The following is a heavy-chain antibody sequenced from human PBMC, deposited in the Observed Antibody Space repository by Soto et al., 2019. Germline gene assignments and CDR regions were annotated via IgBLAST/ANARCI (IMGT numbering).Heavy chain of an antibody. CDR1: GGTFSSYA. CDR2: IIPIFGTA. CDR3: ARGRVGSYSYSGMDV. J-gene: IGHJ6*02. V-gene: IGHV1-69*13. D-gene: IGHD3-16*01. Sequence: SVKVSCKASGGTFSSYAISWVRQAPGQGLEWMGGIIPIFGTANYAQKFQGRVTITADESTSTAYMELSSLRSEDTAVFYCARGRVGSYSYSGMDVWGQGTTVTVSS.